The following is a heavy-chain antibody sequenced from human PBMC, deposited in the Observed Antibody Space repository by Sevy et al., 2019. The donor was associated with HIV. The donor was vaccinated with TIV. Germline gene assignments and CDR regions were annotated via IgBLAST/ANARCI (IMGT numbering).Heavy chain of an antibody. V-gene: IGHV4-59*01. D-gene: IGHD3-22*01. Sequence: SETLSLTCTVSGGSISSYYWSWIRQPPAKGLEWIGYIYYSGSTNYNPSLKSRVTISVDTSKNQFSLKLGSVTAADTAVYYCARGVTYYYDSSGYYYDYWGQGTLVTVSS. CDR1: GGSISSYY. J-gene: IGHJ4*02. CDR2: IYYSGST. CDR3: ARGVTYYYDSSGYYYDY.